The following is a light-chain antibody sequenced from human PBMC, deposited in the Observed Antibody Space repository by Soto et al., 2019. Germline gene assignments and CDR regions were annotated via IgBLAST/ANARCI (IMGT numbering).Light chain of an antibody. Sequence: EIVLTQSPGSLSLSPGQRATLSCRASQSVDSTFFAWYQKKPGQAPRLLIYCASKRDTGVPDRFSGRGSGTDFTLAISRLEPEDLAVYYCQQYMSSVTFGQGTKVQI. J-gene: IGKJ1*01. CDR3: QQYMSSVT. CDR2: CAS. CDR1: QSVDSTF. V-gene: IGKV3-20*01.